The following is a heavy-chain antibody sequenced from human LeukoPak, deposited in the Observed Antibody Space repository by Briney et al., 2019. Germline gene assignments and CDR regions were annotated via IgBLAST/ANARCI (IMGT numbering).Heavy chain of an antibody. CDR2: IDNYGSTT. CDR1: GFTFSSYW. J-gene: IGHJ4*02. Sequence: GGSLRLSCAASGFTFSSYWMHWVRQAPGKGLVWVSHIDNYGSTTNYADSVKGRFTISRDNAKNTLYLQVNSLRAEDTAVYYCARDLSGPFDYWGQGTLVTVSS. D-gene: IGHD2/OR15-2a*01. V-gene: IGHV3-74*01. CDR3: ARDLSGPFDY.